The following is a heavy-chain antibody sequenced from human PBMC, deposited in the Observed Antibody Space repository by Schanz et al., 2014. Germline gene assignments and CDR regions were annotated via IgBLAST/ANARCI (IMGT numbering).Heavy chain of an antibody. V-gene: IGHV3-23*01. CDR2: IGTSGGT. D-gene: IGHD1-1*01. CDR3: AKIERNED. Sequence: EVQLMESGGGLVKPGGSLRLSCAASGLIFSNYVMSWVRQAPGKGLEWVSTIGTSGGTNYAESVKGRFTISRDNSKNTLYLQMNSLRAEDTAVYFCAKIERNEDWGQGTLVTVSS. J-gene: IGHJ4*02. CDR1: GLIFSNYV.